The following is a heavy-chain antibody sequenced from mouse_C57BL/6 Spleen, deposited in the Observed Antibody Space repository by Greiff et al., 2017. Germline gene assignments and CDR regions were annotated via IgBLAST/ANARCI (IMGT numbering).Heavy chain of an antibody. CDR3: ASIYYDYDRGAMGY. CDR2: ISDGGSYT. V-gene: IGHV5-4*03. CDR1: GFTFSSYA. D-gene: IGHD2-4*01. J-gene: IGHJ4*01. Sequence: EVMLVESGGGLVKPGGSLKLSCAASGFTFSSYAMSWVRQTPEKRLEWVATISDGGSYTYYPDNVKGRFTISRDNAKNNLYLQMSHLKSEDTAMYYCASIYYDYDRGAMGYWGQGPSVTVSS.